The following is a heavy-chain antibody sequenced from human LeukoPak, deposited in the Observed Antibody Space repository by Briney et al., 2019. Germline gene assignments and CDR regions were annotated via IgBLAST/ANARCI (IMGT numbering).Heavy chain of an antibody. CDR3: ARDKATVTPEGAWFDP. CDR1: GGTFSSYA. CDR2: IIPIFGTA. D-gene: IGHD4-17*01. J-gene: IGHJ5*02. V-gene: IGHV1-69*05. Sequence: ASVKVSCKASGGTFSSYAISWVRQAPGQGLEWIGRIIPIFGTANYAQKFQGRVTITTDESTSTAYMELSSLRSEDTAVYYCARDKATVTPEGAWFDPWGQGTLVTVSS.